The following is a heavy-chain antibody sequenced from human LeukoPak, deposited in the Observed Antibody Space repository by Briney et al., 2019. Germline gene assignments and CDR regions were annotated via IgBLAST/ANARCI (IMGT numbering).Heavy chain of an antibody. V-gene: IGHV5-51*01. D-gene: IGHD2-2*02. Sequence: GESLKISCQGSGYSFTSYWIGWVRQMPGKGLEWMGIIYPDDSDTRYSPSFQDQVTISADKSISTAYLQWSSLKASDTAMYYCARLLGYCSSTSCYMYYYGMDVWGQGTTVTVSS. CDR1: GYSFTSYW. J-gene: IGHJ6*02. CDR3: ARLLGYCSSTSCYMYYYGMDV. CDR2: IYPDDSDT.